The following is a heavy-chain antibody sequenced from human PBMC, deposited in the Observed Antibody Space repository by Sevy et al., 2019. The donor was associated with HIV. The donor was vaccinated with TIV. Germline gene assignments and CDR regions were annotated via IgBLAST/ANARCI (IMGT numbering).Heavy chain of an antibody. V-gene: IGHV4-59*08. CDR1: DDSINSYY. D-gene: IGHD2-2*01. Sequence: SETLSLTCSVSDDSINSYYWSWIRQPPGKGLEWIAYIYNNIGRTRHNPSLTSQVTISVDTSKNHLSLKLTSLTAAHTAIYYCARGALVIGTAATPVLDFWGLGSLVTVSS. CDR2: IYNNIGRT. J-gene: IGHJ4*02. CDR3: ARGALVIGTAATPVLDF.